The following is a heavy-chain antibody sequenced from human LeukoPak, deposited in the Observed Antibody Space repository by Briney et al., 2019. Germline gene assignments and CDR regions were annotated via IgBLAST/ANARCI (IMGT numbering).Heavy chain of an antibody. CDR1: GFTFSNAW. Sequence: GGSLRLSCAASGFTFSNAWMNWVRQAPGKGLEWAGRIKSKTDGGTTDYAAPVKGRFTISRDDSKNTLYLQMNSLKTEDTAVYYCTAYGYFIGGFYFDYWGQGTLVTVSS. CDR3: TAYGYFIGGFYFDY. CDR2: IKSKTDGGTT. D-gene: IGHD5-18*01. J-gene: IGHJ4*02. V-gene: IGHV3-15*07.